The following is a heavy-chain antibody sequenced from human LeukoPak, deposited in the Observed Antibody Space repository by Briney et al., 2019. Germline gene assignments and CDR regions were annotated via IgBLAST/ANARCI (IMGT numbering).Heavy chain of an antibody. V-gene: IGHV3-66*01. Sequence: PGGSLRLSCAASGFSVSRNYMTWVRQAPGKGLEWVSVIYSGGRTDYADSVKGGFTISRDSSKNTRYLQMNSLRAEDTAVYYCTRDVIRGTNLGYWGQGTLVTVSS. D-gene: IGHD3-10*01. CDR1: GFSVSRNY. CDR3: TRDVIRGTNLGY. J-gene: IGHJ4*02. CDR2: IYSGGRT.